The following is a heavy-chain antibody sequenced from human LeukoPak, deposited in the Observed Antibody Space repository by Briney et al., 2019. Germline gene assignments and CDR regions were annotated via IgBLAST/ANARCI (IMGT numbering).Heavy chain of an antibody. CDR2: IYYSGST. V-gene: IGHV4-39*07. D-gene: IGHD3-10*01. J-gene: IGHJ4*02. CDR3: TRDRGRGSPFDY. CDR1: GGSISSNSYY. Sequence: SETLSLTCTVSGGSISSNSYYWGWIRQPPGKGLEWIGSIYYSGSTNYNPSLKSRVTISVDTSKNQFSLKLSSVTAADTAVYYCTRDRGRGSPFDYWGQGTLVTVSS.